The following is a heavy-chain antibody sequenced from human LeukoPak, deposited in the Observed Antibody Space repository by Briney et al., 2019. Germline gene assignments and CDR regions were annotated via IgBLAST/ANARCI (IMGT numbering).Heavy chain of an antibody. Sequence: SETLSLTCTVSGGSISSGDYYWSWIRQPPGKGLELIAYMYYSGSTYYNPSLMSLVTMSADTSKNQLSLKLSSVTAADTAVYYCARPYYYDSRIDPWGQGILVTVSS. J-gene: IGHJ5*02. CDR2: MYYSGST. V-gene: IGHV4-30-4*01. CDR3: ARPYYYDSRIDP. CDR1: GGSISSGDYY. D-gene: IGHD3-22*01.